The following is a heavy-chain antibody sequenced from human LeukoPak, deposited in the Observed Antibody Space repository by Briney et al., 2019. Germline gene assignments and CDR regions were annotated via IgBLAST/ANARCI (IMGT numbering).Heavy chain of an antibody. V-gene: IGHV3-7*03. J-gene: IGHJ6*04. Sequence: GGSLRLSCTASGFTFSSYCMTWLRQAPGKGLEWVANIQQGGSEKYYVDSVRGRFTISRDNAENLLYLQMDSLRAEDTAVYFCARGWCPHCHGMGDWGKGTTVTVSS. CDR1: GFTFSSYC. CDR3: ARGWCPHCHGMGD. CDR2: IQQGGSEK. D-gene: IGHD2-8*02.